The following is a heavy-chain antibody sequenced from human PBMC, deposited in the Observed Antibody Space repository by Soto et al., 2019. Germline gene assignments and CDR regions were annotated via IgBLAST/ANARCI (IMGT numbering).Heavy chain of an antibody. J-gene: IGHJ4*02. CDR1: GFTFRNYD. Sequence: GWSLRLSCAASGFTFRNYDMNWVRQAPGKGLEWVSSISSDRSYIYYADSVKGRFTISRDNAKNSLYLQLNSLKSEDTGVYYWVTVLPHANSWFDYWGQGTPVTVSS. V-gene: IGHV3-21*03. CDR2: ISSDRSYI. CDR3: VTVLPHANSWFDY. D-gene: IGHD2-2*01.